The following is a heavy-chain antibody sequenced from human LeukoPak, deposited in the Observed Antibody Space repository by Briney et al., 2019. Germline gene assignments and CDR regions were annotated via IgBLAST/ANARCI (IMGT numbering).Heavy chain of an antibody. Sequence: SETLSLTCTVSGRSISSYYWSWIRQPPGKGLEWIGYIYYSGRDNSNPSLKSRVTISVDTSKNQFSLKLSSVTAADTAVYYCARLGPVEMATGRAFDIWGQGTMVTVSS. V-gene: IGHV4-59*08. CDR3: ARLGPVEMATGRAFDI. CDR2: IYYSGRD. J-gene: IGHJ3*02. CDR1: GRSISSYY. D-gene: IGHD5-24*01.